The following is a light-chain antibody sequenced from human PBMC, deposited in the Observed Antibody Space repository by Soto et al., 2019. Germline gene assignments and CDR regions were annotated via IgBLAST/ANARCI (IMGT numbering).Light chain of an antibody. J-gene: IGKJ1*01. CDR2: GAS. Sequence: EVALTQSPGTLSLSPGESSTLSCSASHSVSSNLAWYQQKPGQAPRLLIYGASTRATGIPARFSGSGSGTEFTLTISSLQSEDFAVYYCQQYNNWPPWTFGQGTKV. CDR3: QQYNNWPPWT. V-gene: IGKV3-15*01. CDR1: HSVSSN.